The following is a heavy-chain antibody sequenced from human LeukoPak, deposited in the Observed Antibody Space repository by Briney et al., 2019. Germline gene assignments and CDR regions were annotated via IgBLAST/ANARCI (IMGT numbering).Heavy chain of an antibody. CDR2: IYYSGSS. J-gene: IGHJ6*03. V-gene: IGHV4-39*02. Sequence: SETLSLTCTVSGGSISSSSYYWGWIRQPPGEGLEWIGSIYYSGSSYYNPSLKSRVTISVDTSKNQFSLKLSSVTAADTAVYYCAREYSSSSGRNFYYYYMDVWGKGTTVTVSS. CDR3: AREYSSSSGRNFYYYYMDV. CDR1: GGSISSSSYY. D-gene: IGHD6-6*01.